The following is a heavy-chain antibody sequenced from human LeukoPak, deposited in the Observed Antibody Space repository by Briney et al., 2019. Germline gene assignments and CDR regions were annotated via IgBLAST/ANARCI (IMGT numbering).Heavy chain of an antibody. D-gene: IGHD1-26*01. J-gene: IGHJ5*02. CDR1: GGSISSSSYY. V-gene: IGHV4-39*07. Sequence: SETLSLTCTVSGGSISSSSYYWGWIRQPPGKGLEWIGSIYYSGSTYYNPSLKSRVTISVDKSKNHFSLKLYSVTAADTAVYYCARGSSGSYYYGQVWFDPWGQGTLVTVSS. CDR2: IYYSGST. CDR3: ARGSSGSYYYGQVWFDP.